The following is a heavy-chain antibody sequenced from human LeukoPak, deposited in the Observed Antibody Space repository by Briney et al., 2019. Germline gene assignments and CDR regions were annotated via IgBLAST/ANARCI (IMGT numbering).Heavy chain of an antibody. CDR2: ISYDGSNK. Sequence: PGGSLRLSCVASGFTFSSYWMHWVRQAPGKGLEWVAVISYDGSNKYYADSVKGRFTISRDNSKNTLYLQMNSLRAEDTAVYYCARDYRGMDVWGQGTTVTVSS. D-gene: IGHD3-16*02. CDR3: ARDYRGMDV. V-gene: IGHV3-30-3*01. CDR1: GFTFSSYW. J-gene: IGHJ6*02.